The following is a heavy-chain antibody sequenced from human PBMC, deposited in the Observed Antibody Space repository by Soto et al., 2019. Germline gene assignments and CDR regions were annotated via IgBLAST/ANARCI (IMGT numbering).Heavy chain of an antibody. CDR3: ARGDYYDMSGYYYVGKYFDY. D-gene: IGHD3-22*01. Sequence: KPSETLSLTCTVSGGSISSFYWSWIRQPPGRGLEWIGYIFYSGSTNFNPSLKSRVTMSVDMSKNQFSLKLNSVTAADTAVYYCARGDYYDMSGYYYVGKYFDYWGQGTLVTVSP. CDR2: IFYSGST. CDR1: GGSISSFY. V-gene: IGHV4-59*01. J-gene: IGHJ4*02.